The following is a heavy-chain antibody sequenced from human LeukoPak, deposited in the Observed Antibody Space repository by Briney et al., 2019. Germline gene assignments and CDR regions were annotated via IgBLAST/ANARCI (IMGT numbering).Heavy chain of an antibody. CDR2: IYYSGST. CDR1: GGSISSSSYY. Sequence: SETLSLTCTVSGGSISSSSYYWGWIRQPPGKGLEWIGSIYYSGSTYYNPSLKSRVTISVDTSKNQFSLKLSSVTAADTAVYYCARLNVGITIFGVATRVVAFDIWGQGTMVTVSS. J-gene: IGHJ3*02. CDR3: ARLNVGITIFGVATRVVAFDI. D-gene: IGHD3-3*01. V-gene: IGHV4-39*01.